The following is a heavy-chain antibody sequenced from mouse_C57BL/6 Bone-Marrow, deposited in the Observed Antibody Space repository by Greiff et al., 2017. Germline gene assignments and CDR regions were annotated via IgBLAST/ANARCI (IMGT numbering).Heavy chain of an antibody. D-gene: IGHD3-2*02. CDR1: GFTFSSYA. CDR2: ISDGGSYT. J-gene: IGHJ2*01. Sequence: EVQLVESGGGLVKPGGSLKLSCAASGFTFSSYAMSWVRQTPEKRLEWVATISDGGSYTYYPDNVKGRFTISRANAKNNLYLQMSHLKSEDTAMYYCARDRGQLRLNYFDYWGQGTTLTVSS. V-gene: IGHV5-4*01. CDR3: ARDRGQLRLNYFDY.